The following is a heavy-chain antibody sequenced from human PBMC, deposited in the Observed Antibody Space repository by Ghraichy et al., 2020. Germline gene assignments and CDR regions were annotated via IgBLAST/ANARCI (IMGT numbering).Heavy chain of an antibody. V-gene: IGHV3-7*01. Sequence: GESLNISCAASGVTSNDCMIWVRQPAGKELEGVAHINQDGNDKYYGDSVKDRLTISRDNDEKSLSLQMSSLRAGDTAVYYCATSHHSSAWQWGQGTLVTVSS. CDR2: INQDGNDK. J-gene: IGHJ4*02. CDR3: ATSHHSSAWQ. CDR1: GVTSNDC. D-gene: IGHD6-19*01.